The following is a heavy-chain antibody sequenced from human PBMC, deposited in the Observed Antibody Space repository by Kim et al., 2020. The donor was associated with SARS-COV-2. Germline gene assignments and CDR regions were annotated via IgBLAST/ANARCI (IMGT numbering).Heavy chain of an antibody. CDR1: GFTFSSYG. CDR3: AKEEGSGYSSGWTYYYYGMDV. CDR2: ISYDGSNK. V-gene: IGHV3-30*18. J-gene: IGHJ6*02. Sequence: GGSLRLSCAASGFTFSSYGMHWVRQAPGKGLEWVAVISYDGSNKNYADSVKGRFTISRDNSKNTLYLQMNSLRGDDTAVYYCAKEEGSGYSSGWTYYYYGMDVWGQGTTVTVSS. D-gene: IGHD6-19*01.